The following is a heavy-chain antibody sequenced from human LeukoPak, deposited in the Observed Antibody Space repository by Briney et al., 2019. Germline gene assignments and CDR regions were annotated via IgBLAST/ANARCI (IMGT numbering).Heavy chain of an antibody. J-gene: IGHJ5*02. CDR3: AGARGWEFSS. Sequence: GGSLRLSCAASRFTFSTYWMGWVRQAPGKGLEWVATIQQDGSVQHYLDSVKGRFTISRDNGKNSLYLQMNTLRAEDTAVYYCAGARGWEFSSWGQGTLLTVSS. CDR2: IQQDGSVQ. CDR1: RFTFSTYW. V-gene: IGHV3-7*01. D-gene: IGHD1-26*01.